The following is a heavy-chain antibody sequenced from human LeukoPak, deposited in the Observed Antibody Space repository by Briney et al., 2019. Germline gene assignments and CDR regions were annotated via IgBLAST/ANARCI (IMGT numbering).Heavy chain of an antibody. V-gene: IGHV3-23*01. J-gene: IGHJ3*01. Sequence: GGSLRLSCAASGFTFSSFALSWIRQAPGKGLEWVSAIGTSSANTYYADSVKGRFTISRDNSQNTLYLQINNLRAEDTAVYYCAGDPPVLRYFDWLPQRDAFDVWGQGTMVTVSS. D-gene: IGHD3-9*01. CDR3: AGDPPVLRYFDWLPQRDAFDV. CDR1: GFTFSSFA. CDR2: IGTSSANT.